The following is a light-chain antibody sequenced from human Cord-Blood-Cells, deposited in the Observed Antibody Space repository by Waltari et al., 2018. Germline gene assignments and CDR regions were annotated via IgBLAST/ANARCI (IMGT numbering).Light chain of an antibody. CDR2: QDS. CDR3: QAWDSSTYVV. V-gene: IGLV3-1*01. J-gene: IGLJ2*01. CDR1: NLGDKY. Sequence: SYELTQPPSVSVSPGQTASLTCSGDNLGDKYACWYQQKPGQSPVLVIYQDSKRPSGFPERFSGSNSGNTATLTISGTQAMDEADYYCQAWDSSTYVVFGGGTKLTVL.